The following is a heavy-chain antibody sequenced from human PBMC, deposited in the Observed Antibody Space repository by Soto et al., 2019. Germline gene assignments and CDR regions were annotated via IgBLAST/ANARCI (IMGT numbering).Heavy chain of an antibody. CDR3: ARGGYCSGASCAYMGHYYYYGMDV. J-gene: IGHJ6*02. CDR2: IYYSGST. V-gene: IGHV4-39*01. D-gene: IGHD2-15*01. CDR1: GGSISSSNYY. Sequence: PSETLSLTCTVSGGSISSSNYYWGWIRLPPGKGLEWIGSIYYSGSTYYNPSLKSRVTISVDTSKNQFSLKLSSVTAADTAMYYCARGGYCSGASCAYMGHYYYYGMDVWGQGTTVTVSS.